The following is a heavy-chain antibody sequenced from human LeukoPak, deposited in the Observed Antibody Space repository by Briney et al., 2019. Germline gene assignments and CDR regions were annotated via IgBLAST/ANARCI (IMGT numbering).Heavy chain of an antibody. J-gene: IGHJ4*02. Sequence: PGGSLRLSCAASGFTFNDYEMTWVRQAPGKGLEWVSSISSSSSYIYYADSVKSRFTISRDNAKNSLYLQMNSLRAEDTAVYYCARRAGAYSHPYDYWGQGTLVTVSS. CDR2: ISSSSSYI. D-gene: IGHD4/OR15-4a*01. V-gene: IGHV3-21*01. CDR3: ARRAGAYSHPYDY. CDR1: GFTFNDYE.